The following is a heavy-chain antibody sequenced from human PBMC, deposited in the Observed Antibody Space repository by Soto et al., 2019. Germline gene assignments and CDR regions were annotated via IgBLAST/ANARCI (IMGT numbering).Heavy chain of an antibody. CDR3: ATGGITGTLGAFDI. D-gene: IGHD1-7*01. CDR1: GGSISSGGYY. V-gene: IGHV4-31*03. CDR2: IYYSGST. J-gene: IGHJ3*02. Sequence: SETLSLTCTVSGGSISSGGYYWSWIRQHPGKGLEWIGYIYYSGSTYYNPSLKSRVTISVDTSKNQFSLKLSSVTAADTAVYYCATGGITGTLGAFDIWGQGTMVTVSS.